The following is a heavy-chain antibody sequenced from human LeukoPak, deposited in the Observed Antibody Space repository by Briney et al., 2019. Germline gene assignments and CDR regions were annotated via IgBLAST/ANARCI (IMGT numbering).Heavy chain of an antibody. D-gene: IGHD5-18*01. Sequence: GGSLRLSCKASGFTFSNYAMSWVRQAPGKGLEWVAVIWYDGSNKYYADSVKGRFTISGDNSKNTLYLQMNSLRAEDTAVYYCAREKGEYSYGDDAFDIWGQGTMVTVSS. CDR3: AREKGEYSYGDDAFDI. CDR1: GFTFSNYA. V-gene: IGHV3-33*08. CDR2: IWYDGSNK. J-gene: IGHJ3*02.